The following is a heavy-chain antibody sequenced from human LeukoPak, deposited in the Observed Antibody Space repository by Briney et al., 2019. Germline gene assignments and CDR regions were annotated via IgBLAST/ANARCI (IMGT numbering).Heavy chain of an antibody. CDR3: ARDGWGYCSSTGCYYLTQYYYYGMDV. CDR1: GYAFTRDG. V-gene: IGHV1-18*01. Sequence: AAVTVSYLASGYAFTRDGISWGRQAPGQGLERMGWISAYKGNTNNVQKLQGRVTMTTDTSTSTACMELRSLRSDDTAVYYCARDGWGYCSSTGCYYLTQYYYYGMDVWGQGTTVTVSS. CDR2: ISAYKGNT. J-gene: IGHJ6*02. D-gene: IGHD2-2*01.